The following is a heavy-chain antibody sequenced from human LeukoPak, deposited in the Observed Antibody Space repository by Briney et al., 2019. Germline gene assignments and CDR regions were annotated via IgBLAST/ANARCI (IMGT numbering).Heavy chain of an antibody. D-gene: IGHD3-3*01. CDR2: INPSDGAA. V-gene: IGHV1-46*01. CDR3: ARAKTPRSSTIFGVVIKGGAFDS. Sequence: ASVKVSCKASGYTFTAYYMHWLRQAPGQGPGWLGIINPSDGAASYAQKFQGRVTMTGDTSTNTVYMEVNGLRSEDTAMYYCARAKTPRSSTIFGVVIKGGAFDSWGQGTLVTVSS. CDR1: GYTFTAYY. J-gene: IGHJ5*01.